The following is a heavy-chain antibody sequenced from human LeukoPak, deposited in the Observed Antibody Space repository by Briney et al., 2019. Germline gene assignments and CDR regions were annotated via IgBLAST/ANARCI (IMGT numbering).Heavy chain of an antibody. CDR1: GFTFSSYS. CDR2: ISSSGSTI. CDR3: ARDPIVGATTFDY. Sequence: GRSLRLSCAASGFTFSSYSMNWVRQAPGQGLEWVSYISSSGSTIYYADSVKGRFTISRDNAKNSLYLQMNSLRDEDTAVYYCARDPIVGATTFDYWGQGTLVTVSS. V-gene: IGHV3-48*02. D-gene: IGHD1-26*01. J-gene: IGHJ4*02.